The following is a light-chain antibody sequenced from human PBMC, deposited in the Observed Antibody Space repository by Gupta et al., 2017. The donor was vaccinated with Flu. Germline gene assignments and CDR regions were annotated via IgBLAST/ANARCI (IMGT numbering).Light chain of an antibody. V-gene: IGKV4-1*01. Sequence: NCKSSQTVFYPYTNKDYLAWYQQKPGQPPKLLIHWASSREAGVPERISASGSGTDFTLTISSLQAEDVAVYYCQQYFTPPLTFGGGTKVEIK. CDR2: WAS. CDR3: QQYFTPPLT. J-gene: IGKJ4*01. CDR1: QTVFYPYTNKDY.